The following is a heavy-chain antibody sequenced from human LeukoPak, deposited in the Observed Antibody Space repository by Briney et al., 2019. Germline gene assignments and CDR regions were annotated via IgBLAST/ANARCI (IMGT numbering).Heavy chain of an antibody. V-gene: IGHV4-31*03. J-gene: IGHJ5*02. CDR3: ARENRGSPGITIFGVASNWFDP. CDR2: IYYSGST. Sequence: SETLSLTCTVSGGSISSGGYYWSWIRQHPGKGLEWIGYIYYSGSTYYNPSLKSRVTISVDTSKNQFSLKLSSVTAADTAVYCCARENRGSPGITIFGVASNWFDPWGQGTLVTVSS. CDR1: GGSISSGGYY. D-gene: IGHD3-3*01.